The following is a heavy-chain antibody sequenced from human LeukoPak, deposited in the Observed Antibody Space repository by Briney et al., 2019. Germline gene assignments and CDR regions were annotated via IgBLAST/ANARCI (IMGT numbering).Heavy chain of an antibody. J-gene: IGHJ6*02. Sequence: GGSLRLSCAASGFTFSSYWMSWVRQAPGKGLEWVANIKQDGSEKYYVDSVKGRFTISRDNAKNSLYLQMNSLRAEDTAVYFCARGGDGRSMVRGVIIYYYYGMDVWGQGTTVTVSS. CDR2: IKQDGSEK. CDR1: GFTFSSYW. V-gene: IGHV3-7*05. D-gene: IGHD3-10*01. CDR3: ARGGDGRSMVRGVIIYYYYGMDV.